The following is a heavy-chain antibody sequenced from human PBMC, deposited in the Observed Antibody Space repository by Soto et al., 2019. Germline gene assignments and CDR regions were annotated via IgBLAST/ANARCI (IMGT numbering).Heavy chain of an antibody. J-gene: IGHJ4*02. CDR2: ISGSGGST. CDR1: GFTVSSNY. Sequence: GGSLRLSCAASGFTVSSNYMSWVRQAPGKGLEWVSAISGSGGSTYYADSVKGRFTISRDNSKNTLYLQMNSLRAEDTAVYYCANSRHGDSNYWGQGTLVTVSS. V-gene: IGHV3-23*01. CDR3: ANSRHGDSNY. D-gene: IGHD4-17*01.